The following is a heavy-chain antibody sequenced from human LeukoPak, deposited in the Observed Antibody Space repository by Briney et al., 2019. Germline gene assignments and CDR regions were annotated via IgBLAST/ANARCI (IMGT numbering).Heavy chain of an antibody. J-gene: IGHJ4*02. CDR2: IYTSGST. CDR3: ARGCQCSKSKGTRAKDY. D-gene: IGHD2-8*01. Sequence: SETLSLTCVVYGGSFSGYYWSWIRQPAGKGLEWIGRIYTSGSTNYNPSLKSRVTMSVDTSKNQFSLKLSSVTAADTAVYYCARGCQCSKSKGTRAKDYWGQGTLVTVSS. CDR1: GGSFSGYY. V-gene: IGHV4-59*10.